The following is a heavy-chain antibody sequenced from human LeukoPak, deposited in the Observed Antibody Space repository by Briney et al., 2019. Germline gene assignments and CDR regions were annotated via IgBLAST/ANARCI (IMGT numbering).Heavy chain of an antibody. CDR1: GGSISSYY. CDR3: ASYSSSWYLFDY. D-gene: IGHD6-13*01. CDR2: IYYSGST. Sequence: PSETLPLTCTVSGGSISSYYWSWIRQPPGKGLEWIGYIYYSGSTNYNPSLKSRVTISVDTSKNQFSLKLSSVTAADTAVYYCASYSSSWYLFDYWGQGTLVTVSS. V-gene: IGHV4-59*01. J-gene: IGHJ4*02.